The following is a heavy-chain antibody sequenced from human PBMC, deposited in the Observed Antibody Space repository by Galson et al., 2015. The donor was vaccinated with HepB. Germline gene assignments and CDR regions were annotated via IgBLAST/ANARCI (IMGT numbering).Heavy chain of an antibody. V-gene: IGHV3-23*01. Sequence: SLRLSCAASGFIFSSHAMNWVRQAPGKGLEWVSGINNAGGGANHADSVKGRFSISRDNSRNTLYLQMNTLGVEDTAVYYCATRDWGLVLGGWGQGSLVTVSS. J-gene: IGHJ4*02. CDR2: INNAGGGA. CDR1: GFIFSSHA. CDR3: ATRDWGLVLGG. D-gene: IGHD2-21*01.